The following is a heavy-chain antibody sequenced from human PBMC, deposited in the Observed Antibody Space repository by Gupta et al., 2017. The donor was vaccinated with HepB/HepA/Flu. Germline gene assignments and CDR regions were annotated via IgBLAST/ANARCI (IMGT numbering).Heavy chain of an antibody. Sequence: EQLVESGGGLVQPGGSLRPSCATSGFAFSTYWMNWVRQTPGKGLEWVADIRPDGGEKSYVDSVKGRFTISRDNGKNSLYLQMNSLRAEDTAVYFCAREGRLLGAFDVWGHGTMVSVSS. CDR3: AREGRLLGAFDV. CDR1: GFAFSTYW. CDR2: IRPDGGEK. V-gene: IGHV3-7*01. D-gene: IGHD3-16*01. J-gene: IGHJ3*01.